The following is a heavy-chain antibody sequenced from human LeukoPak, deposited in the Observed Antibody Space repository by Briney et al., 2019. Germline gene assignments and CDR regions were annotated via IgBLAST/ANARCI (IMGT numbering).Heavy chain of an antibody. V-gene: IGHV3-74*01. CDR1: GSTFSTNR. J-gene: IGHJ4*02. D-gene: IGHD3-22*01. Sequence: GALRLSCVASGSTFSTNRMHWVRQVPGKGPVWVSRIRNDGGTTDYADSVKGRFTISRDNAKNTLYLQMNSLRAEDTAVYYCAREQGYYSVPGYWGQGTQVTVSS. CDR3: AREQGYYSVPGY. CDR2: IRNDGGTT.